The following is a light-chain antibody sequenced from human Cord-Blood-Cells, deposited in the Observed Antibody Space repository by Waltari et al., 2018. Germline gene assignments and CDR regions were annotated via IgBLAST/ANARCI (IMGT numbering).Light chain of an antibody. CDR3: QSYDSSLSGSWV. CDR2: GNS. Sequence: QSVLTQPPSVSGAPGPRVTISCTGSSSNIGAGYAFHRYQQLPGTAPKLLIYGNSNRPSGVPDRFSGSKSGTSASLAITGLQAEDEADYYCQSYDSSLSGSWVFGGGTKLTVL. J-gene: IGLJ3*02. CDR1: SSNIGAGYA. V-gene: IGLV1-40*01.